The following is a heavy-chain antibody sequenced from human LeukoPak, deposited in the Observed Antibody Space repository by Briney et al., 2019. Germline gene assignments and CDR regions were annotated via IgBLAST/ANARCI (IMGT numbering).Heavy chain of an antibody. V-gene: IGHV3-30-3*01. J-gene: IGHJ4*02. D-gene: IGHD3-10*01. CDR1: GFTFSSYA. Sequence: GGSLRLSCAASGFTFSSYAMHWVRQAPGKGLEWVAVLSYDGSNKYYADSVKGRFTISRDNSKNTLYLQMNSLRAEDTAVYYCARDHYYGSGSYGLDYWGQGTLVTVSS. CDR3: ARDHYYGSGSYGLDY. CDR2: LSYDGSNK.